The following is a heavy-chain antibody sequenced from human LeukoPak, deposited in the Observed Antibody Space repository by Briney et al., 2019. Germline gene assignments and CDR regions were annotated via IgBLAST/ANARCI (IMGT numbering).Heavy chain of an antibody. CDR3: AKPQYQLLLSYFDY. Sequence: GGSLRLSCAASGFTFSSYEMNWVRQAPGKGLEWVSYISSSGSTIYYADSVKGRFTISRDNSKNTLYLQMNSLRAEDTAVYYCAKPQYQLLLSYFDYWGQGTLVTVSS. J-gene: IGHJ4*02. D-gene: IGHD2-2*01. CDR1: GFTFSSYE. V-gene: IGHV3-48*03. CDR2: ISSSGSTI.